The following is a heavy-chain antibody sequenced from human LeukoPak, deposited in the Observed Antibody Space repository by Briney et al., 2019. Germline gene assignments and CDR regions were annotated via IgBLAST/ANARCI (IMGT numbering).Heavy chain of an antibody. D-gene: IGHD3-16*01. V-gene: IGHV3-15*01. CDR2: IKSKTDGGTT. CDR3: TTDITPSHFLGFLTNDY. J-gene: IGHJ4*02. CDR1: GFTFSSYG. Sequence: GGTLRLSCAVSGFTFSSYGMSWVRQAPGKGLEWVGRIKSKTDGGTTDYAAPVKGRFTISRDDSKNTLYLQMNSLKTEDTVVYYCTTDITPSHFLGFLTNDYWGQGTLVTVSS.